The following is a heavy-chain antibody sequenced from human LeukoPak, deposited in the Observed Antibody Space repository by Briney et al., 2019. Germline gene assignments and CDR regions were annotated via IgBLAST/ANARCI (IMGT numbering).Heavy chain of an antibody. CDR1: GFTFSTYS. D-gene: IGHD3-10*01. J-gene: IGHJ4*02. CDR2: ISSSSSTI. V-gene: IGHV3-48*01. Sequence: GGSLRLSCAASGFTFSTYSMNWVRQAPGKGLEWVSYISSSSSTIYYADSVKGRFTISRDNAKNSLYLQMNSLRAEDTAVYYCARDDQSSGGFVDYWGQGTLVTVSS. CDR3: ARDDQSSGGFVDY.